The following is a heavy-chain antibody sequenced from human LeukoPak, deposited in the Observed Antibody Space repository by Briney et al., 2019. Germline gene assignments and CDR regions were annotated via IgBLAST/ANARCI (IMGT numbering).Heavy chain of an antibody. CDR1: GDSFSTASNA. J-gene: IGHJ5*02. CDR3: AREGIFGVVNTFDP. CDR2: TYYNSKWYT. Sequence: SQTLSLTCAISGDSFSTASNAWYWIRQSPSRGLERLGKTYYNSKWYTDYAVSVSGRTTINPDTSRNQLSLQLSFVTPEDTAVYYCAREGIFGVVNTFDPWGQGTLVTVSS. V-gene: IGHV6-1*01. D-gene: IGHD3-3*01.